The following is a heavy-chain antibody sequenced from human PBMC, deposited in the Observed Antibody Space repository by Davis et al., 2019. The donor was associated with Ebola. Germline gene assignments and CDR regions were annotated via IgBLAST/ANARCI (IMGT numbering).Heavy chain of an antibody. D-gene: IGHD1-26*01. J-gene: IGHJ4*02. CDR3: ARATNEGYFDY. CDR1: GGSFSDYY. V-gene: IGHV4-34*01. CDR2: INHSGST. Sequence: SETLSLTCAGYGGSFSDYYWTWIRQPPGKGLEWIGEINHSGSTKYNPSLKSRLTISVDTSNNHFFLKLTSVTAADTAVYYCARATNEGYFDYWGQGTLVTVSS.